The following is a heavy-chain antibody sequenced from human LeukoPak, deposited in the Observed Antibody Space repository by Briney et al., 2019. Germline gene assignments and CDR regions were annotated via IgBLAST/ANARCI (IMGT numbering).Heavy chain of an antibody. CDR1: GFTFSSYS. J-gene: IGHJ5*02. D-gene: IGHD3-3*01. CDR2: ISSSSSYI. CDR3: ARVWSGYYAFWFDP. Sequence: GGSLRLSCAASGFTFSSYSMYWVRQAPGKGLEWVSSISSSSSYIYYADSVKGRFTISRDNAKNSLYLQMNSLRAEDTAVYYCARVWSGYYAFWFDPWGQGTLVTVSS. V-gene: IGHV3-21*01.